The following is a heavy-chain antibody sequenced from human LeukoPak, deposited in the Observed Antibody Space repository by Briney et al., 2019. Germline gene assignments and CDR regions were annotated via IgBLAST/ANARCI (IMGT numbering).Heavy chain of an antibody. V-gene: IGHV3-48*01. D-gene: IGHD3-22*01. J-gene: IGHJ4*02. CDR1: GFTFSSYE. CDR2: ISSSSSTI. CDR3: ARDSVGRGYRFFDY. Sequence: AGGSLRLSCAASGFTFSSYEMNWVRQAPGKGLEWVSYISSSSSTIYYADSVKGRFTISRDNAKNSLFLQMNSLRVEDTAVYYCARDSVGRGYRFFDYWGQGTLVTVSS.